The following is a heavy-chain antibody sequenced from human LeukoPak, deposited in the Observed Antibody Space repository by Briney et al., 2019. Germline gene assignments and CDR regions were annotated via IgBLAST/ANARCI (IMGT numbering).Heavy chain of an antibody. Sequence: ASVKVSCKASGYTFTSYYMHWVRQAPGQGLEWMGIINPSGGSTSYAQKFQGRVTMTRDMSTSTVYMELSSLRSDDTAVYYCAREGYDSSGYYYHYYYYYMDVWGKGTTVTVSS. J-gene: IGHJ6*03. CDR2: INPSGGST. CDR1: GYTFTSYY. D-gene: IGHD3-22*01. V-gene: IGHV1-46*01. CDR3: AREGYDSSGYYYHYYYYYMDV.